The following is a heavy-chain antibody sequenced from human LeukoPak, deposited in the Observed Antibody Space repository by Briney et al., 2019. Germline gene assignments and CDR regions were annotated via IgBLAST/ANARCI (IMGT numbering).Heavy chain of an antibody. V-gene: IGHV4-61*02. CDR1: GGSTSTGDYY. CDR3: ARGFGVNLDY. J-gene: IGHJ4*02. CDR2: IYTSGST. D-gene: IGHD3-10*01. Sequence: SETLSLTCIVSGGSTSTGDYYCSWIRQPVGKGLEWIGRIYTSGSTNYNPSLKSRVTMSLDTSKNQFSLKLTSVTAADTAVYYCARGFGVNLDYWGQGTLVTVSS.